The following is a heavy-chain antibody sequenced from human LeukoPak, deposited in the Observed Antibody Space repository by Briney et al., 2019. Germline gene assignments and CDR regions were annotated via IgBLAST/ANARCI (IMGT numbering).Heavy chain of an antibody. Sequence: PSETLSLTCTVSGGSISSYYWSCIRQPAGKGLEWIVRIYASGSTNYNPTLKGRVTMSVDTSKNQFSLKLSSVTAADTAVYYCARDRYYYDSSGYRWFDPWGQGTLVTVSS. J-gene: IGHJ5*02. CDR2: IYASGST. CDR1: GGSISSYY. CDR3: ARDRYYYDSSGYRWFDP. D-gene: IGHD3-22*01. V-gene: IGHV4-4*07.